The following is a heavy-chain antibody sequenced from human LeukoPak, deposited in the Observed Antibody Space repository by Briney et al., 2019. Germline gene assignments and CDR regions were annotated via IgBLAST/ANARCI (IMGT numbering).Heavy chain of an antibody. V-gene: IGHV3-48*03. CDR1: GFTFSTYE. J-gene: IGHJ3*01. CDR3: ARGGNSGYLWNAFDV. CDR2: ISSSGDKM. Sequence: PGGSLRLSCAASGFTFSTYEMNWVRQTPGKGLEWVSFISSSGDKMYYADSVKGRFTNSRDNTKNSLYLQMHSLRAEDTTVYYCARGGNSGYLWNAFDVWGQGTMVTVSS. D-gene: IGHD3-9*01.